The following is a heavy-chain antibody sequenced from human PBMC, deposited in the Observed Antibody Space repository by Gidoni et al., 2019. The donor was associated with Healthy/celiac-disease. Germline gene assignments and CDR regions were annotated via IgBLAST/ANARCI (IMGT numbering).Heavy chain of an antibody. CDR1: GFTFSSYG. CDR3: AKDAHGYSSGWYGLDY. D-gene: IGHD6-19*01. V-gene: IGHV3-30*18. J-gene: IGHJ4*02. CDR2: ISYDGSNK. Sequence: QVQLVESGGGVVQPGRSLRLSCAASGFTFSSYGMHWVRQAPGKGLEWVAVISYDGSNKYYADSVKGRFTISRDNSKNTLYLQMNSLRAEDTAVYYCAKDAHGYSSGWYGLDYWGQGTLVTVSS.